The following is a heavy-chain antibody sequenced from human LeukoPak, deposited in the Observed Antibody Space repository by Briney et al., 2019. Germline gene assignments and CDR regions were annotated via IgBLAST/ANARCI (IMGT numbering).Heavy chain of an antibody. V-gene: IGHV4-59*01. CDR1: GGSISSYY. CDR3: ARGPLRLYSYDSSANYFRWFDP. Sequence: SETLSLTCTVSGGSISSYYWSWIRQPPGKGLEWIGYIYYSGSTNYNPSLKSRVTISVDTSKNQFSLKLSSVTAADTAVYYCARGPLRLYSYDSSANYFRWFDPWGQGTLVTVSS. CDR2: IYYSGST. D-gene: IGHD3-22*01. J-gene: IGHJ5*02.